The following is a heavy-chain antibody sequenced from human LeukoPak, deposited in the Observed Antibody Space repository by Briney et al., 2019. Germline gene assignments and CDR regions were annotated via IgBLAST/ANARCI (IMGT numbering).Heavy chain of an antibody. CDR3: ARERYGDSPEWYFDL. CDR1: GGSISSYY. Sequence: PSETLSLTCTVSGGSISSYYWSWIRQPRGKGLEWIGYIYYSGSTNYNPSLKSRVTISADTSKNQFSLKLSSVTAADTAVYYCARERYGDSPEWYFDLWGRGTLVTVSS. J-gene: IGHJ2*01. D-gene: IGHD4-17*01. V-gene: IGHV4-59*12. CDR2: IYYSGST.